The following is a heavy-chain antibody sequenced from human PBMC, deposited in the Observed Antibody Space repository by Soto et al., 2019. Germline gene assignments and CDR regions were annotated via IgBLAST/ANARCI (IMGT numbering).Heavy chain of an antibody. CDR1: GFTFDDYA. Sequence: EVQLVESGGGLVQPGRSLRLSCAASGFTFDDYAMHWVRQAPGKGLEWVSGISWNSGSIGYADSVKGRFTISRDNAKNSLYLQMNSLGAEDTALYYCAKGGGTYYCGSVSYYHVGLSWGQGTTVTVSS. V-gene: IGHV3-9*01. J-gene: IGHJ6*02. CDR2: ISWNSGSI. D-gene: IGHD3-10*01. CDR3: AKGGGTYYCGSVSYYHVGLS.